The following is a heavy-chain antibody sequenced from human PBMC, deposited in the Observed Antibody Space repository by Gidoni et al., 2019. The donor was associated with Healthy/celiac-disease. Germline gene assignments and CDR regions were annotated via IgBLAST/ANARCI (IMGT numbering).Heavy chain of an antibody. Sequence: QVQLVESGGGVVQPGRSLRLSCAASGFTFSSYGMHWVRQAPGKGLEWVAVIWYDGSNKYYADSVKGRFTISRDNSKNTLYLQMNSLRAEDTAVYYCARDEVVVVPAAIDVWGKGTTVTVSS. J-gene: IGHJ6*04. CDR1: GFTFSSYG. CDR3: ARDEVVVVPAAIDV. V-gene: IGHV3-33*01. D-gene: IGHD2-2*01. CDR2: IWYDGSNK.